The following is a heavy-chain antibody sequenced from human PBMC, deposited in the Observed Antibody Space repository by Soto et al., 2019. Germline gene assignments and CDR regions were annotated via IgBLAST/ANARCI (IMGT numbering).Heavy chain of an antibody. V-gene: IGHV4-59*01. Sequence: SETLSLTCTVSGGSISSYYWSWIRQPPGKGLEWIGYIYYSGSTNYNPSLKSRVTISVDTSKNQFSLRLSSVTAADTAVYYCARDGYDYVWGTPLGWFDPWGQGTLVTVS. CDR1: GGSISSYY. D-gene: IGHD3-16*01. CDR2: IYYSGST. CDR3: ARDGYDYVWGTPLGWFDP. J-gene: IGHJ5*02.